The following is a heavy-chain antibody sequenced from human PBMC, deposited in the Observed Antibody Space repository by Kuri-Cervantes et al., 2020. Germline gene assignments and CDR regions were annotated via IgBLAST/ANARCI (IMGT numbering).Heavy chain of an antibody. CDR3: ARGDGDYGDYFVDY. J-gene: IGHJ4*02. CDR1: GGSFSGYY. D-gene: IGHD4-17*01. Sequence: SQTLSLTCAVYGGSFSGYYWSWIRQPPGKGLEWIGEINHNGSTNYNPSLKSRVTISVDTSKNQFSLKLSSVTAADTAVYYCARGDGDYGDYFVDYWGQGTLVTVSS. V-gene: IGHV4-34*01. CDR2: INHNGST.